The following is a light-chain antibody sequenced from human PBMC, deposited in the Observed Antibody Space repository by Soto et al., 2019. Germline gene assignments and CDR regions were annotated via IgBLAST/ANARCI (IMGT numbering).Light chain of an antibody. CDR2: RNN. J-gene: IGLJ2*01. Sequence: QSVLTQPPSASGTPGQSVTISCSGSSSNIGSNYVYWYQQLPGTAPKLLIYRNNQRPSGVPDRFSGSKSGTSASLVISGLRSEDEADYYCAAWDDSLSGRVFGGGTKLTV. CDR1: SSNIGSNY. V-gene: IGLV1-47*01. CDR3: AAWDDSLSGRV.